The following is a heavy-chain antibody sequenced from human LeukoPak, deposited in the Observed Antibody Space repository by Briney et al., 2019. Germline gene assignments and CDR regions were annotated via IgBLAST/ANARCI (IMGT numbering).Heavy chain of an antibody. J-gene: IGHJ4*02. Sequence: SETLSLTCAVYGGSFSGYYWSWIRQPPGKGLEWIGEINHSGSTNYNPSLKSRVTISVDTSKNQFSLKLSSVTAADTAVYYCAGENPGYCSSTSCYVEDYWGQGTLVTVSS. D-gene: IGHD2-2*01. CDR3: AGENPGYCSSTSCYVEDY. CDR1: GGSFSGYY. CDR2: INHSGST. V-gene: IGHV4-34*01.